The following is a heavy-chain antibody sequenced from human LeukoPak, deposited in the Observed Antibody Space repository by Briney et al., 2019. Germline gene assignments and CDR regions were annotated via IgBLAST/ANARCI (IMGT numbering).Heavy chain of an antibody. D-gene: IGHD5-18*01. V-gene: IGHV3-9*01. CDR3: AKDLHSSGQKVFDY. CDR2: ISWYSGSI. CDR1: GITFGDYA. Sequence: PGRSLRLSSANSGITFGDYATQWGRKTPAKRQKWISGISWYSGSIAYADCVTGRFTISRDTAKHPLFLQMNSLRAEDTALYYCAKDLHSSGQKVFDYLCQGTLVTVSS. J-gene: IGHJ4*02.